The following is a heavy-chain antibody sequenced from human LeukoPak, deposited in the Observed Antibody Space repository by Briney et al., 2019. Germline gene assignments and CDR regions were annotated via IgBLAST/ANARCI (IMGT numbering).Heavy chain of an antibody. J-gene: IGHJ3*02. D-gene: IGHD2-2*01. Sequence: SETLSLTCTVSGGSISSYCWSWIRQPPGKGLEWIGYIYYSGSTNYNPSLKSRVTISVDTSKNQFSLKLSSVTAADTAVYYCARVNARRDAFDIWGQGTMVTVSS. CDR2: IYYSGST. CDR3: ARVNARRDAFDI. V-gene: IGHV4-59*01. CDR1: GGSISSYC.